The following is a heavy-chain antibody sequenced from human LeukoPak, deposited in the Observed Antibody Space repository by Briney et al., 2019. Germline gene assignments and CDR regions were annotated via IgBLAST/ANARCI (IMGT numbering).Heavy chain of an antibody. D-gene: IGHD3-22*01. Sequence: GGSLRLSCAVSGITFSSFWMSWVRQAPGKGLEWVANIKQDGSEKYYVDSVKGRFTISRDNAKNSVYLQMNSLRAEDTAVYYCAKTYYDSSGYALDYWGQGTLVTVSS. CDR2: IKQDGSEK. CDR3: AKTYYDSSGYALDY. CDR1: GITFSSFW. V-gene: IGHV3-7*01. J-gene: IGHJ4*02.